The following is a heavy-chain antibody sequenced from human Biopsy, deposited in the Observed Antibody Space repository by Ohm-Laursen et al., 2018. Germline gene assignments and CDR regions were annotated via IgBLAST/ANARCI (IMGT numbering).Heavy chain of an antibody. CDR3: ARNTGWYGDLYYFDY. CDR1: GYRFTSYY. CDR2: INLSGSTT. Sequence: ASVKVSCKASGYRFTSYYMHWVRQAPGQGLEWMGMINLSGSTTSYPQIFQGRVTMTRDTSKSTVYMELSSPRSSDTAASFCARNTGWYGDLYYFDYWGQGTLVTVSS. V-gene: IGHV1-46*01. D-gene: IGHD6-19*01. J-gene: IGHJ4*02.